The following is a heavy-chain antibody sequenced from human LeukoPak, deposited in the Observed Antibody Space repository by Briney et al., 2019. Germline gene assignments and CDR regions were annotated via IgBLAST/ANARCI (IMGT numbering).Heavy chain of an antibody. CDR3: AKDISAIAAPDY. J-gene: IGHJ4*02. Sequence: GGSLRLSCAASGFTFSSYSMNWVRQAPGKGLEWVSSISSSSSYIYYADSVKGRFTISRDNAKNSLYLQMNSLRAEDTAVYYCAKDISAIAAPDYWGQGTLVTVSS. V-gene: IGHV3-21*01. CDR1: GFTFSSYS. D-gene: IGHD6-6*01. CDR2: ISSSSSYI.